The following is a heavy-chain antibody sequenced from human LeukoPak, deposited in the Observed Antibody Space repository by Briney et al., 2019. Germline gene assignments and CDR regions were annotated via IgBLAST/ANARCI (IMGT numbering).Heavy chain of an antibody. CDR2: INLSGST. Sequence: PSETLSLTCGVSGGSFSGSYWGWLRQPPGKGLEWIGEINLSGSTNYNSSLTSRVTISLDTSKNQFSLNLRSVTTADTAVYYCARVSISLFGVVTAHFDSWGQGTLVAVSS. CDR3: ARVSISLFGVVTAHFDS. D-gene: IGHD3-3*01. CDR1: GGSFSGSY. V-gene: IGHV4-34*01. J-gene: IGHJ4*02.